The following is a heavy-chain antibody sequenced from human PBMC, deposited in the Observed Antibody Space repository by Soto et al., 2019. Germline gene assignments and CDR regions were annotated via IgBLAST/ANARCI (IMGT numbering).Heavy chain of an antibody. D-gene: IGHD1-26*01. J-gene: IGHJ5*02. CDR1: GYTFTSYG. CDR3: AGRRGARPNWYDP. Sequence: ASVKVSCKASGYTFTSYGISWVRQAPGQGLEWMGWISAYNGNTSYAQKLQGRVTMTTNTSTSTAYMELSSLRSEDTAVYYCAGRRGARPNWYDPWGQATLVTVSS. CDR2: ISAYNGNT. V-gene: IGHV1-18*01.